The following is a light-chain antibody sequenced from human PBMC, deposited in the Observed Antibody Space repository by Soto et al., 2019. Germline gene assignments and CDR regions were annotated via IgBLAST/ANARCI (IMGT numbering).Light chain of an antibody. Sequence: QSALTQPASVSGSPGQSITISCTGTSSDVGGYNYVSWYQQHPGKAPKLMIYDVSNRPSGVSNCFSGSKSGNTASLTISGHQAEDEADYYSSSYTSSSSYIFGTGTKVTVL. CDR1: SSDVGGYNY. CDR2: DVS. V-gene: IGLV2-14*01. CDR3: SSYTSSSSYI. J-gene: IGLJ1*01.